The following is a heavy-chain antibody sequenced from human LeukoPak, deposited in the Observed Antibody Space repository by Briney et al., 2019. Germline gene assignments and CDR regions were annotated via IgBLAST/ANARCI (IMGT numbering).Heavy chain of an antibody. CDR3: ARDLFPYYYDSSGYYDFDY. J-gene: IGHJ4*02. D-gene: IGHD3-22*01. V-gene: IGHV1-2*02. Sequence: GASVKVSCKASGYTFTGYYMHWVRQAPGQGLEWMGWINPNSGGTNYARKFQGRVTMTRDTSISTAYMELSRLRSDDTAVYYCARDLFPYYYDSSGYYDFDYGGQGTLVTVSS. CDR2: INPNSGGT. CDR1: GYTFTGYY.